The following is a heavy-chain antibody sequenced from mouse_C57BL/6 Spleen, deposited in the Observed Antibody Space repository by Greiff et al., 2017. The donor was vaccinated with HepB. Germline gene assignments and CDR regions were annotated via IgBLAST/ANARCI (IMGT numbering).Heavy chain of an antibody. CDR1: GYTFTSYW. J-gene: IGHJ1*03. D-gene: IGHD1-1*01. CDR3: TRSEENYGSSYGYFDV. CDR2: IYPGNSDT. Sequence: EVQLQQSGTVLARPGASVKMSCKTSGYTFTSYWMHWVKQRPGQGLEWIGAIYPGNSDTSYNQKFKGMAKLTAVTSASTAYMELSSLTNEDSAVYYCTRSEENYGSSYGYFDVWGTGTTVTVSS. V-gene: IGHV1-5*01.